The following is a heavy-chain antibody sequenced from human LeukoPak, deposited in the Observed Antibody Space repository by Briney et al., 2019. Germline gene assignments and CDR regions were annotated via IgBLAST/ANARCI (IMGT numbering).Heavy chain of an antibody. CDR3: ARGVYSGSYDAMDV. J-gene: IGHJ6*02. Sequence: ASVKVSCRASGYTFTSYYMHWARQAPGQGLEWMGIINPSGGSTGYAQKFQGRVTLTRDTSTSTLYMELSSLRSEDTAVYYCARGVYSGSYDAMDVWGQGTTVTVSS. CDR2: INPSGGST. V-gene: IGHV1-46*01. CDR1: GYTFTSYY. D-gene: IGHD1-26*01.